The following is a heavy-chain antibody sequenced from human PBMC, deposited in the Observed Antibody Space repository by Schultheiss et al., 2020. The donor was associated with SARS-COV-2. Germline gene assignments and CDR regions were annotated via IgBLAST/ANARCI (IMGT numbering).Heavy chain of an antibody. CDR2: IYYSGST. D-gene: IGHD3-9*01. V-gene: IGHV4-31*03. J-gene: IGHJ3*02. Sequence: SETLSPTCTVSGGSISSGGYYWSWIRQHPGKGLEWIGYIYYSGSTYYNPSLKSRVTISVDTSKNQFSLKLSSVTAADTAVYYCARDARILTGYDAFDIWGQGTMVTVSS. CDR3: ARDARILTGYDAFDI. CDR1: GGSISSGGYY.